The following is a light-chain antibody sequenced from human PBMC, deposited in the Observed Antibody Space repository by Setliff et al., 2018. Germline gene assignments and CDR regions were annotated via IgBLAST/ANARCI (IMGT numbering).Light chain of an antibody. Sequence: QSALAQPASVSGSPGQSITISCTGTSSDVGGYDFVSWYQQHPGKAPKLMIFDVLNRPSGVSDRFSGSKSGNTASLTITGLQAEDEADYYCSSYTSRSTIFGTGTKVTVL. V-gene: IGLV2-14*03. CDR3: SSYTSRSTI. CDR1: SSDVGGYDF. CDR2: DVL. J-gene: IGLJ1*01.